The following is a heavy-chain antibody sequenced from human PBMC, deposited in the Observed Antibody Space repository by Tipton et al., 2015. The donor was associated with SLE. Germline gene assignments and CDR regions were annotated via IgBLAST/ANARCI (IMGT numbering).Heavy chain of an antibody. CDR3: ARGLHSSGYYYYYGMDV. J-gene: IGHJ6*02. Sequence: TLSFTCTVSGGPNNRGGYYWSWIRQPPGKGLEWIGYFSYSWSPNYNPSLKSRVTISVDTSKNQFSLKLSSVTAADTAVYYCARGLHSSGYYYYYGMDVWGQGTTVTVSS. D-gene: IGHD3-22*01. V-gene: IGHV4-61*08. CDR1: GGPNNRGGYY. CDR2: FSYSWSP.